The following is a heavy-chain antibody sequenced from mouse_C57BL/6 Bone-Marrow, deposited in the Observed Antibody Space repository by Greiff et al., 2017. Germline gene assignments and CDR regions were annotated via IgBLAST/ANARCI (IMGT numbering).Heavy chain of an antibody. J-gene: IGHJ2*01. CDR2: IGPGTGGT. Sequence: QVQLQQSGAELVRPGASVTLSCKASGYTLTDYEMHWVKQTPVHGLEWVGAIGPGTGGTAYNQKFKGKAILTADKSSSTAYMGLRSLTSEDSAVYYCTRGACYFDYWGQGTTLTVSS. V-gene: IGHV1-15*01. CDR1: GYTLTDYE. CDR3: TRGACYFDY.